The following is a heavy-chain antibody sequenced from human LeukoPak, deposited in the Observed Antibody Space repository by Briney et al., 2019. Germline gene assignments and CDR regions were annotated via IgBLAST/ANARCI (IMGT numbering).Heavy chain of an antibody. Sequence: SVKVSCKASGGTFSSYAISWVRQAPGQGLEWMGGIIPIFGTANYAQKFQGRVTITTDESTSTAYMELSSLRSEDTSVYYCARLREEWFDPWGQGTLVTVSS. CDR1: GGTFSSYA. D-gene: IGHD1-26*01. CDR3: ARLREEWFDP. J-gene: IGHJ5*02. CDR2: IIPIFGTA. V-gene: IGHV1-69*05.